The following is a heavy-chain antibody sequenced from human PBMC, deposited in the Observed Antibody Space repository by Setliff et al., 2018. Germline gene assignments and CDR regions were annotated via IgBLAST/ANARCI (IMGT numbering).Heavy chain of an antibody. CDR1: GGPTIGCY. CDR2: IHPWGGSSEST. D-gene: IGHD1-26*01. CDR3: ARGLHSGTYWGARPLGLDY. Sequence: SETLSLTCAVSGGPTIGCYWTWIRQAPGKGLEWIGYIHPWGGSSESTNYSPSLKSRITISLDKSKSQFSLKLTSVTAADTAVYYCARGLHSGTYWGARPLGLDYWGQGSLVTVSS. J-gene: IGHJ4*02. V-gene: IGHV4-59*08.